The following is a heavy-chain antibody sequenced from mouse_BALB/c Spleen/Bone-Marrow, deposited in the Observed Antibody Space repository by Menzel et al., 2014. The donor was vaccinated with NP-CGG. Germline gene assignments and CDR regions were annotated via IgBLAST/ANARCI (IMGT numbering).Heavy chain of an antibody. D-gene: IGHD1-1*01. V-gene: IGHV1S81*02. CDR1: GYTFTGYW. CDR2: INPSSGRT. CDR3: ARLIYGSSYIVDF. Sequence: VQLQQSGAELVKPGASVKLSCKASGYTFTGYWMHWVKQRPGQGLEWIGEINPSSGRTNYNEKFKSMATLTVDKSSSTAYMQPSSQTSEDSAVFYCARLIYGSSYIVDFWGQGTSVTVSS. J-gene: IGHJ4*01.